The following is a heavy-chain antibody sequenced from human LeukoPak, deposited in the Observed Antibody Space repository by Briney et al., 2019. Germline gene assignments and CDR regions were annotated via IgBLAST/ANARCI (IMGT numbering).Heavy chain of an antibody. J-gene: IGHJ4*02. CDR2: ISYDGSNK. D-gene: IGHD6-19*01. CDR1: GFTFSSYA. V-gene: IGHV3-30*04. Sequence: GRSLRLSCAASGFTFSSYAMHWVRQAPGKGLEWVAVISYDGSNKYYADSVKGRFTISRDNSKNTLYLQMNSLRAEDTAVYYCAGEAVAGRGFDYWGQGTLVTVSS. CDR3: AGEAVAGRGFDY.